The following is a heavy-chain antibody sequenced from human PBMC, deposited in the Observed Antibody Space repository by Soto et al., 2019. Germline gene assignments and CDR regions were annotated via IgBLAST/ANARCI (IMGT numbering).Heavy chain of an antibody. CDR1: GFTLSSYG. CDR2: ISYDGSNK. V-gene: IGHV3-30*18. CDR3: AKLEGGYYYYGMDV. D-gene: IGHD3-16*01. J-gene: IGHJ6*02. Sequence: GGSLSLSCAASGFTLSSYGMHWVRQAPGKGLEWVAVISYDGSNKYYADSVKGRFTISRDNSKNTLYLQMNSLRAEDTAVYYCAKLEGGYYYYGMDVWGQGTTVTVSS.